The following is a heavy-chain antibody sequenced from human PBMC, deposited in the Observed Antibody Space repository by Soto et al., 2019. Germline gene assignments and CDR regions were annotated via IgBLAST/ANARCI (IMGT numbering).Heavy chain of an antibody. J-gene: IGHJ4*02. D-gene: IGHD5-18*01. CDR3: AGQPLDTAILGHFDY. CDR1: GGSISSYY. Sequence: SETLSLTCTVSGGSISSYYWSWIRQPPGKGLEWIGYIYYSGSTNYNTSLKSRVTISVDTSKNQFSLKLSSVTAADTAVYYCAGQPLDTAILGHFDYWGQGTLVTVSS. V-gene: IGHV4-59*08. CDR2: IYYSGST.